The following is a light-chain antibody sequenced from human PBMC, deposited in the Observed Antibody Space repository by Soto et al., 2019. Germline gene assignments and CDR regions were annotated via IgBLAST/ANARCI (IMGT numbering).Light chain of an antibody. CDR3: RSSSTSSTAVV. J-gene: IGLJ1*01. CDR2: DVS. CDR1: SSDIGGYNY. Sequence: QSALTQPASVSGSPGQSITVSCTGTSSDIGGYNYVSWYQQYPGEAPKVIIYDVSDRPSGVSNRFSCSKSGNTASLTISGLQPEDEAAYYCRSSSTSSTAVVFGKGTKLTVL. V-gene: IGLV2-14*03.